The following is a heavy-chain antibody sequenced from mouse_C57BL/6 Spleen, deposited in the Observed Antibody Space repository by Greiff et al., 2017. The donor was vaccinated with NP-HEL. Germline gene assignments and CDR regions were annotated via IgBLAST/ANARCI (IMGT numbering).Heavy chain of an antibody. CDR1: GYTFTSYW. V-gene: IGHV1-59*01. CDR3: ARRGQKVYYYAMDY. J-gene: IGHJ4*01. Sequence: QVQLQQPGAELVRPGTSVKLSCKASGYTFTSYWMHWVKQRPGQGLEWIGVIDPFDSYTNYNQKFKGKATLTVDTSSSTAYMQLSSLTSEDSAVYYCARRGQKVYYYAMDYWGQGTSVTVSS. CDR2: IDPFDSYT. D-gene: IGHD3-3*01.